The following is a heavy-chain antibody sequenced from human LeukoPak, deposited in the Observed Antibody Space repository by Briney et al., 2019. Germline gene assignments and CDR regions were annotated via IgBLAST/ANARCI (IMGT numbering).Heavy chain of an antibody. CDR3: ARGVHWNYYFDY. J-gene: IGHJ4*02. D-gene: IGHD1-7*01. V-gene: IGHV3-74*01. Sequence: GGSLRLSCAASGFTFSSYWMHWVRQAPGKGLVWVSRINSGGSSTSYADSVKGRFTISRDNAKNTLYLQMNSLRAEDTAVYYCARGVHWNYYFDYWGQGTLVTVSS. CDR2: INSGGSST. CDR1: GFTFSSYW.